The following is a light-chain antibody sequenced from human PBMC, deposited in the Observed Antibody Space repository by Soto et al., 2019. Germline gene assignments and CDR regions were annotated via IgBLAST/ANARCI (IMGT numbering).Light chain of an antibody. CDR1: QSISSW. CDR3: QQYNSYPIT. V-gene: IGKV1-5*03. CDR2: KAS. Sequence: DIQMTQSPSTLSASVGDRVTITCRASQSISSWLAWYQQKPGKAPKLLIYKASSLESGVPSRFSGSGSGTEFTLTISILQPDDFATYYCQQYNSYPITFGQVTRLEIK. J-gene: IGKJ5*01.